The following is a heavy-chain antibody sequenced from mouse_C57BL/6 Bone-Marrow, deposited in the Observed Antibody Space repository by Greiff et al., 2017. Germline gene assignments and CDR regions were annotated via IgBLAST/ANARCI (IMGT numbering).Heavy chain of an antibody. CDR1: GYSITSGYY. J-gene: IGHJ1*03. D-gene: IGHD2-5*01. Sequence: DVKLQESGPGLVKPSQSLSLTCSVTGYSITSGYYWNWIRQFPGNQLEWMGYISYDGSNNYNPSLKNRISITRDTSKNQFFLKLNSVTTEDTATYYGARRYYSNWYFGGWGTGTTVTVSS. CDR3: ARRYYSNWYFGG. V-gene: IGHV3-6*01. CDR2: ISYDGSN.